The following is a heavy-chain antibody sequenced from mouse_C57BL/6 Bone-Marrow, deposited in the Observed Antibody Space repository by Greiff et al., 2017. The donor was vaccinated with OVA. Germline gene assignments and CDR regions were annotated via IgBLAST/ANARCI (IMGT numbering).Heavy chain of an antibody. J-gene: IGHJ3*01. Sequence: VQLQQSGPVLVKPGASVKMSCKASGYTFTDYYMNWVKQSHGKSLEWIGVINPYNGGTSYNQKFKGKATLTVDKSSSTAYMERNSLTSEDAAVYYCARPYYSNDGRFAYWGQGTLVTVSA. D-gene: IGHD2-12*01. CDR1: GYTFTDYY. CDR2: INPYNGGT. CDR3: ARPYYSNDGRFAY. V-gene: IGHV1-19*01.